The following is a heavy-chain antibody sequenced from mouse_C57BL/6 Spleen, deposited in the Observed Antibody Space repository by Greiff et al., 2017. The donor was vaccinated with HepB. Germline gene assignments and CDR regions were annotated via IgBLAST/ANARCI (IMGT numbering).Heavy chain of an antibody. D-gene: IGHD1-1*01. V-gene: IGHV1-82*01. CDR2: IYPGDGDT. CDR1: GYTFTSYW. J-gene: IGHJ1*03. Sequence: QVQLKQSGPELVKPGASVKLSCKASGYTFTSYWMNWVKQRPGQGLEWIGRIYPGDGDTNYNEKFKGKATLTADKSSSTAYMQLSSLTSEDSAVYYCARGTVDGNFDVWGTGTTVTVSS. CDR3: ARGTVDGNFDV.